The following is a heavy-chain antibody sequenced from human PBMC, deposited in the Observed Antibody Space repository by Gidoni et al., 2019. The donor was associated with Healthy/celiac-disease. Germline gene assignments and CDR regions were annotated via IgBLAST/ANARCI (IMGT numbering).Heavy chain of an antibody. CDR2: ISSGVST. Sequence: EGQLVESGGGVVQPGGSLRRSGAASGFTVSSNYMSWVRQAPGKGLEWVSVISSGVSTYYADSVKGRFTISRDNSKNTLYLQMNSLSAEDTAVYYCASGVGGAFDIWGQGTMVTVSS. D-gene: IGHD2-2*01. CDR3: ASGVGGAFDI. J-gene: IGHJ3*02. CDR1: GFTVSSNY. V-gene: IGHV3-66*02.